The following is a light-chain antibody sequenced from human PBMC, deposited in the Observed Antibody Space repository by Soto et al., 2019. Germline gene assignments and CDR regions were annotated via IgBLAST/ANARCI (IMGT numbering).Light chain of an antibody. V-gene: IGLV2-14*01. J-gene: IGLJ2*01. Sequence: QSVLTQPASVSGSPGQSITISCTGTSSDVGGYNYVSWYQQHPGKAPKLMIYDVSNRPSGVSNRFSGSKSGNTASLTISGLQAEDEADYYCSSYTSSSFLFGGGTKLTVL. CDR2: DVS. CDR1: SSDVGGYNY. CDR3: SSYTSSSFL.